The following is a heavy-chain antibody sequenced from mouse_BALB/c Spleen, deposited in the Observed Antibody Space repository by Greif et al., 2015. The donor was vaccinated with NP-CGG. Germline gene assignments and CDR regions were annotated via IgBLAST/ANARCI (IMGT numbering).Heavy chain of an antibody. Sequence: VQLQQSGAELAKPGASVKMSCKASGYTFTSYWMHWVKQRPGQGLEWIGYINPSTGYTEYNQKFKDKATLTADKSSSTAYMQLSSLTSEDSAVYYCARSGGNYYVDYCGQGTTLTVSS. J-gene: IGHJ2*01. CDR1: GYTFTSYW. D-gene: IGHD2-1*01. CDR2: INPSTGYT. V-gene: IGHV1-7*01. CDR3: ARSGGNYYVDY.